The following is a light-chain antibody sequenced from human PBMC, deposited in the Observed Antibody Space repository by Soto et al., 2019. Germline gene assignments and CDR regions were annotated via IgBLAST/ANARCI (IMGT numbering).Light chain of an antibody. J-gene: IGKJ1*01. CDR2: DAS. CDR3: QHYSTVWS. V-gene: IGKV1-5*01. CDR1: QSISGG. Sequence: DIQMTQSPSTLSASVGDRVTITCRASQSISGGLAWYQKKPGKAPKLLIYDASTLESGVPSRFSGSGSGTEFTLTISSLQPEDFATYCCQHYSTVWSFGQGTKVEIK.